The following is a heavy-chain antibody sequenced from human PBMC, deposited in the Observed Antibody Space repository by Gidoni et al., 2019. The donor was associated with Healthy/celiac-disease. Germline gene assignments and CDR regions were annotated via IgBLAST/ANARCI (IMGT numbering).Heavy chain of an antibody. CDR3: ARDLRYYDSSGLDY. CDR2: ISSSSSYI. J-gene: IGHJ4*02. CDR1: GFTFSSYS. Sequence: EVQLVESGGGLVKPGGSLRLSCAASGFTFSSYSMNWVRQAPGKGLEWVSSISSSSSYIYYADSVKGRFTISRDNAKNSLYLQMNSLRAEDTAVYYCARDLRYYDSSGLDYWGQGTLVTVSS. D-gene: IGHD3-22*01. V-gene: IGHV3-21*01.